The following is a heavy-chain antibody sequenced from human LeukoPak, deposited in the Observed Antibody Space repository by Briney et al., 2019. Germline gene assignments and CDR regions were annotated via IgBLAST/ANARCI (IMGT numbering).Heavy chain of an antibody. D-gene: IGHD3-22*01. V-gene: IGHV3-11*01. J-gene: IGHJ5*02. CDR3: ARDLGYYDRSGYSLYNWFDP. CDR2: ISSSGSTI. CDR1: GFTFSDYY. Sequence: GGSLRLSCAASGFTFSDYYMSWIRQAPGKGLEWVSYISSSGSTIYYADSVKGRFTISRDNAKNSLYLQMNSLRAEDTAVYYCARDLGYYDRSGYSLYNWFDPWGQGTLVTVSS.